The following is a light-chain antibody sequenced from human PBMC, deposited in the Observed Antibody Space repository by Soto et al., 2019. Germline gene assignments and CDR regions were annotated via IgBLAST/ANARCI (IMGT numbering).Light chain of an antibody. CDR2: DVS. CDR3: SSYTSSSTYV. J-gene: IGLJ1*01. V-gene: IGLV2-14*01. Sequence: QSVLTQPASVSGSPGQSIIISCTGISSDVGGYNYVAWYQQHPGKAPKFMIYDVSNRPSGVSNRFSGSKSGNTASLTISGLQAEDEADYYCSSYTSSSTYVFGTGTKLTVL. CDR1: SSDVGGYNY.